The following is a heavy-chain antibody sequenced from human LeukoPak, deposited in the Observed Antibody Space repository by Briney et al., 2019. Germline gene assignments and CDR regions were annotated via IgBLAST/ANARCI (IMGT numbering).Heavy chain of an antibody. CDR3: ARGLYGSGRRSLMAH. Sequence: PGGSLRLSCAASGLTFWNSAMSWVRQAPGKGLEWVANINQDENEKYYLDSVKGRFTISRDNAETSLFLQMTSLRVEDTAIYYCARGLYGSGRRSLMAHWGPGTLVAVSS. J-gene: IGHJ4*02. CDR2: INQDENEK. D-gene: IGHD3-10*01. CDR1: GLTFWNSA. V-gene: IGHV3-7*01.